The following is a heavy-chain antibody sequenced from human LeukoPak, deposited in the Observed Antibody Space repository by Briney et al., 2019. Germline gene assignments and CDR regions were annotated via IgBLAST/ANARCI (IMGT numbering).Heavy chain of an antibody. CDR3: ARESSGSYDDAFDI. Sequence: GGSLRLSCAASGFTFSSYSMNWVRQAPGKGLEWVSSISSSSSYIYYADSVKGRFTISRDNAKNSLYPQMNSLRAEDTAVYYCARESSGSYDDAFDIWGQGTMVTVSS. V-gene: IGHV3-21*01. J-gene: IGHJ3*02. CDR1: GFTFSSYS. CDR2: ISSSSSYI. D-gene: IGHD1-26*01.